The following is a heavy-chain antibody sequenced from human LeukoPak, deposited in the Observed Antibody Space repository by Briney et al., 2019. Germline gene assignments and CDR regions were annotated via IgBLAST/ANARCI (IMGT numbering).Heavy chain of an antibody. J-gene: IGHJ4*02. V-gene: IGHV3-21*01. CDR2: ISSRSSYI. CDR3: VRRAVSGEDALDFDY. Sequence: PGGSLRLSCAASGFTFSAHSMNWARQAPGKGLEWGASISSRSSYIYYGGSVKGRFTVSIDNARNSVYLQMNSLRVEDTAVYYCVRRAVSGEDALDFDYWGQGTLVTVSS. CDR1: GFTFSAHS. D-gene: IGHD6-19*01.